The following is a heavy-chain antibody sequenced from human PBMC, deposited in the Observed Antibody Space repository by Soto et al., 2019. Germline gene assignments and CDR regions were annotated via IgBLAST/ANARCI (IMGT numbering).Heavy chain of an antibody. J-gene: IGHJ3*02. Sequence: ASVKVSCKASGYTFTGYYMHWVRQAPGQGLEWMGWINPNSGGTNYAQKFQGWVTMTRDTSISTAYMELSRLRSDDTAVYYCARDRSGKLGRLDAFDIWGQGTMVTVSS. D-gene: IGHD7-27*01. CDR1: GYTFTGYY. CDR3: ARDRSGKLGRLDAFDI. CDR2: INPNSGGT. V-gene: IGHV1-2*04.